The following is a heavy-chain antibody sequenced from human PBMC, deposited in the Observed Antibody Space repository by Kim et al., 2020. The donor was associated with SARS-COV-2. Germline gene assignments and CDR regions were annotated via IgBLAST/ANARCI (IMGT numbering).Heavy chain of an antibody. CDR1: SGSINNYY. CDR3: ARGVAGAVFDY. CDR2: IYSSGST. Sequence: SETLSLTCTVSSGSINNYYWNWIRQPAGKGLEWIGRIYSSGSTNYNPAPKSRVTMSIDTSKKQSSLKLNSGNAADTAVYFCARGVAGAVFDYWGQGTLVT. D-gene: IGHD6-19*01. J-gene: IGHJ4*02. V-gene: IGHV4-4*07.